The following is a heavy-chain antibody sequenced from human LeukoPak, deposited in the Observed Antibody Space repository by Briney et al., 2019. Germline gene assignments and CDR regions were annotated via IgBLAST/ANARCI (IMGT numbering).Heavy chain of an antibody. Sequence: GGSLRLSCAGSGFTFSSYSVNWVRQAPGKGLEWVSSISSSSSYIYYADSVKGRFTISRDNAKNSLYLRMNSLRAEDTAVYYCARDEYSYGTYYYYGMDVWGQGATVTVSS. V-gene: IGHV3-21*01. CDR1: GFTFSSYS. CDR2: ISSSSSYI. J-gene: IGHJ6*02. D-gene: IGHD5-18*01. CDR3: ARDEYSYGTYYYYGMDV.